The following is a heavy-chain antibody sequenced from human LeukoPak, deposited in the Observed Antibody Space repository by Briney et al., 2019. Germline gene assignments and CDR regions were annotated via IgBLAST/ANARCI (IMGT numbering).Heavy chain of an antibody. J-gene: IGHJ6*04. Sequence: ASVKVSCKASGYTSTSYAMHWVRQAPGQMLEWMGWINAGNGNTKYSQKFQGRVTITRDTSASTAYMELSSLRSEDTAVYYCARDAVPYCSSTSCYRMDVWGKGTTVTASS. V-gene: IGHV1-3*01. CDR3: ARDAVPYCSSTSCYRMDV. CDR1: GYTSTSYA. CDR2: INAGNGNT. D-gene: IGHD2-2*01.